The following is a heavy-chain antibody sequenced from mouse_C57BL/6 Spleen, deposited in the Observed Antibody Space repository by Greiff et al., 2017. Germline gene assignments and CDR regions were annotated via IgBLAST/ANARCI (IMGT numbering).Heavy chain of an antibody. Sequence: QVQLQQPGAELVKPGASVKMSCKASGYTFTSYWITWVKQRPGKGLEWIGDIYPGSGRTNYNETFKSKATLTVDTSSSTAYMQLSSLTSEDSAVYYLTRDLNGDWFAYWGQGTLVTVSA. V-gene: IGHV1-55*01. CDR3: TRDLNGDWFAY. CDR1: GYTFTSYW. J-gene: IGHJ3*01. CDR2: IYPGSGRT.